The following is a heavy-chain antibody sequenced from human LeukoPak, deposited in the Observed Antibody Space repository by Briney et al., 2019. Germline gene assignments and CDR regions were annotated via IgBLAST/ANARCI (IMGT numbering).Heavy chain of an antibody. D-gene: IGHD6-6*01. J-gene: IGHJ4*02. CDR3: AKEVAAHPYYFDY. Sequence: GGSLRLSCAASGFTFSNYAMSWVRQAPGKGLEWVSAISGSASSTYHADSVKGRFTISRDNSKNTLYLQMNSLRADDTAVYYCAKEVAAHPYYFDYWGQGTLVTVSS. CDR2: ISGSASST. V-gene: IGHV3-23*01. CDR1: GFTFSNYA.